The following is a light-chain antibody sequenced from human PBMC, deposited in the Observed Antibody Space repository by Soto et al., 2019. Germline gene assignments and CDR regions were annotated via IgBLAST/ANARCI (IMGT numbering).Light chain of an antibody. V-gene: IGKV1-5*01. CDR1: QSVSGW. Sequence: DIQMTQSPSTLSASVGDTVTVTCRASQSVSGWLAWYQQKPGKAPKLLIYDASTLKSGVPSRFSGSGSGTKFTLTISSLQPDDFATYYCQEYNSYSGTFGQGTKVDIK. CDR2: DAS. J-gene: IGKJ1*01. CDR3: QEYNSYSGT.